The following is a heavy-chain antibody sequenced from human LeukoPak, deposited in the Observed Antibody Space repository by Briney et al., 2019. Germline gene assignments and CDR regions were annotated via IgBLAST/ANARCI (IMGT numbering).Heavy chain of an antibody. CDR1: GYTFTGYY. CDR2: INPNSGAI. Sequence: ASVKVSCKASGYTFTGYYIHWVRQAPGQGLEWMGWINPNSGAIDYAQRFQGRVTVTRDTSISTAYMQLSGLRFDDTAVYYCARDRGDDFWGGFDYWGQGTLVTVSS. V-gene: IGHV1-2*02. J-gene: IGHJ4*02. D-gene: IGHD3-3*01. CDR3: ARDRGDDFWGGFDY.